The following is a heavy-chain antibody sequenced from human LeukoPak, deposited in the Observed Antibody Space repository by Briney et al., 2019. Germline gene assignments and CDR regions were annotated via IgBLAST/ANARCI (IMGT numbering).Heavy chain of an antibody. CDR1: GYTFTSYG. Sequence: GAAVKVSCKASGYTFTSYGISWVRQAPGQGLAWMGWISAYNGNTNYAQKLQGRVTMTTDTSTSTAYMELRSLRSDDTAVYYCARDPEPHRRFDPWGQGTLVTVSS. V-gene: IGHV1-18*01. CDR3: ARDPEPHRRFDP. CDR2: ISAYNGNT. J-gene: IGHJ5*02. D-gene: IGHD1-14*01.